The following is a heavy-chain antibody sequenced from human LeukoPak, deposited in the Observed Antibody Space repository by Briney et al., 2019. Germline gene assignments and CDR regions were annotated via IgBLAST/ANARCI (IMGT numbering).Heavy chain of an antibody. CDR3: ARSSGWFPNLFDY. Sequence: GGSLRLSCAASGFTVSSNYMSWVRQAPGKGLEWVSVIYSGGSTYYADSVKGRFTISRDNSKNTLYLQMNSLRAEDTAVYYCARSSGWFPNLFDYWGQGTLVTVSS. V-gene: IGHV3-66*01. CDR2: IYSGGST. CDR1: GFTVSSNY. D-gene: IGHD6-19*01. J-gene: IGHJ4*02.